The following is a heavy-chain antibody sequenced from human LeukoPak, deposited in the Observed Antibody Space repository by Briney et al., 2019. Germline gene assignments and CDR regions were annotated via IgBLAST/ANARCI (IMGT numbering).Heavy chain of an antibody. CDR2: IKQDGSEK. V-gene: IGHV3-7*01. J-gene: IGHJ4*02. CDR3: ARATIAAAGTIGY. Sequence: GGSLRLSCAASGFTVSSNYMSWVRQAPGKGLEWVANIKQDGSEKYYVDSVKGRFTISRDNAKNSLYLQMNSLRAEDTAVYYCARATIAAAGTIGYWGQGTLVTVSS. CDR1: GFTVSSNY. D-gene: IGHD6-13*01.